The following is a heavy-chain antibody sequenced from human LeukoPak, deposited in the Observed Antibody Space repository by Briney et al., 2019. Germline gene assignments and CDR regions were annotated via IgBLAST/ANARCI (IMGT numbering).Heavy chain of an antibody. V-gene: IGHV3-23*01. D-gene: IGHD3-16*02. CDR2: ISGSGGST. J-gene: IGHJ4*02. CDR1: GVTLSSYA. CDR3: ATPQVWGSYRYSQY. Sequence: GGSLRLSCAASGVTLSSYAMSWVRQAPGKGLEWVSAISGSGGSTYYADSVKGRFTISRDNSKNTLYLQMNSLRAEDTAVYYCATPQVWGSYRYSQYWGQGTLVTVSS.